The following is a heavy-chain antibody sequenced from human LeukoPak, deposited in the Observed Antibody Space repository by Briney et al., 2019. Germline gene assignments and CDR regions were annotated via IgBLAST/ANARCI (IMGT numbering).Heavy chain of an antibody. Sequence: GGSLRLSCAASGFTFSDHYMDWVRQAPGKGLEWVAVISYDGSNKYYADSVKGRFTISRDNSKNTLYLQMNSLRAEDTAVYYCAKDRYDSSEGWIDYWGQGTLVTVSS. V-gene: IGHV3-30*18. CDR2: ISYDGSNK. D-gene: IGHD3-22*01. CDR1: GFTFSDHY. CDR3: AKDRYDSSEGWIDY. J-gene: IGHJ4*02.